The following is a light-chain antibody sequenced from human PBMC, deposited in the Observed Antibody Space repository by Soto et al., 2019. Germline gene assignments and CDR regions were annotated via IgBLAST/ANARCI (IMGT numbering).Light chain of an antibody. CDR1: SSNIGAGYD. Sequence: QPVLTQPPSVSGAPGQRVTISCTGSSSNIGAGYDVHWYQQLPGTAPKLLIYGNSNRPSGVPDRFPGSKSGTSASLAITGLQAEDEADYYCQSYDSSLSGYWVFGGGTKLTVL. CDR2: GNS. CDR3: QSYDSSLSGYWV. V-gene: IGLV1-40*01. J-gene: IGLJ3*02.